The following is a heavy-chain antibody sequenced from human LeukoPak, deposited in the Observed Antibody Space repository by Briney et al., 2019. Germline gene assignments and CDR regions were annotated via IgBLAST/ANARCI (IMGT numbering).Heavy chain of an antibody. J-gene: IGHJ6*02. V-gene: IGHV3-66*01. CDR2: IYSGGST. CDR3: ARADYVASYGMVV. Sequence: GGSLRLSCAASGFTVSSNYMSWVRQAPGKGLEWVSVIYSGGSTYYADSVKGRFTISRDNSKNTLYLQMNSLRAEDTAVYYCARADYVASYGMVVWGQGTTVTVSS. CDR1: GFTVSSNY. D-gene: IGHD4-17*01.